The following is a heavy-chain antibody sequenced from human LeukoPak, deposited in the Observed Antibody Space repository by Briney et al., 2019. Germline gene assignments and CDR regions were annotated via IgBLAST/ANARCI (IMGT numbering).Heavy chain of an antibody. CDR3: ARLYCSGGSCYSAHYYFDY. V-gene: IGHV4-59*08. Sequence: SETLSLTCTVSGGSISSYYWSWIRQPPGKGLEWIGYIYYSGSTNYNPSLKSRVTISVDTSKNQFSLKLSSVTAADTAVYYCARLYCSGGSCYSAHYYFDYWGQGTLVTVSS. CDR2: IYYSGST. J-gene: IGHJ4*02. CDR1: GGSISSYY. D-gene: IGHD2-15*01.